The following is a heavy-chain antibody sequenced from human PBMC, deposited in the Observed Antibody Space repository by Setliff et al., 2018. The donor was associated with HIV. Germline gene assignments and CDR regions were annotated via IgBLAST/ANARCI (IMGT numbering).Heavy chain of an antibody. CDR3: ARGRSGSQYYFDN. Sequence: SVKVSCKTSGYAFNIYAITWVRRAPGQGLEWMGGIIPILGTAGYALKFHGRVSITADESTSTAYMEMTGLASEDSAVYYCARGRSGSQYYFDNWGQGTLVTVS. CDR1: GYAFNIYA. D-gene: IGHD6-19*01. CDR2: IIPILGTA. V-gene: IGHV1-69*13. J-gene: IGHJ4*02.